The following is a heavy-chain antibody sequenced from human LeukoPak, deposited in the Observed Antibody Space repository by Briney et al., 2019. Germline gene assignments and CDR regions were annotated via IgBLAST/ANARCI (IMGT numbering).Heavy chain of an antibody. V-gene: IGHV3-30*02. J-gene: IGHJ4*02. CDR2: IRYDGSNK. CDR3: ARGRYIVVIPTAIY. CDR1: GFTFSSYG. D-gene: IGHD2-2*02. Sequence: GGSLRLSCAASGFTFSSYGMHWVRQAPGKGLEWVAFIRYDGSNKCYADSVKGRFTISRDNSKNTLYLQMNNLRAEDTAVYYCARGRYIVVIPTAIYWGQGTLVTVSS.